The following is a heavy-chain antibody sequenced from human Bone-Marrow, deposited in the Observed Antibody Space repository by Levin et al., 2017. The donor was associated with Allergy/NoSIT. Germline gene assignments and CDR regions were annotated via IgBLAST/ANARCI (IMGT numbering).Heavy chain of an antibody. D-gene: IGHD3-10*01. Sequence: ASVKVSCRASGYTFTSFGISWVRQAPGQGLEWMGGISVYNGDTKYAQNFQGRVTMTTDTSTTTAYMELRSPRSDDTAIYYCAGDHSPFTLIQGISGYYYYLDVWSKGTTVTVSS. CDR2: ISVYNGDT. V-gene: IGHV1-18*01. J-gene: IGHJ6*03. CDR1: GYTFTSFG. CDR3: AGDHSPFTLIQGISGYYYYLDV.